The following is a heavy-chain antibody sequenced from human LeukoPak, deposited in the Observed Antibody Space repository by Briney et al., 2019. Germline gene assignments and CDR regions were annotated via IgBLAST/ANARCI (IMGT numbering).Heavy chain of an antibody. CDR1: GFTFSSYW. V-gene: IGHV3-74*01. J-gene: IGHJ5*02. Sequence: GGSLRLSCAASGFTFSSYWMHWVRQAPGKGLVWVSRINTDGSSTSYADSVKGRFTISRDNAKNTLYLQMNSLRAEDTAVYYCARAAAGPEGWFDPWGQGTLVTVSS. CDR2: INTDGSST. CDR3: ARAAAGPEGWFDP. D-gene: IGHD6-25*01.